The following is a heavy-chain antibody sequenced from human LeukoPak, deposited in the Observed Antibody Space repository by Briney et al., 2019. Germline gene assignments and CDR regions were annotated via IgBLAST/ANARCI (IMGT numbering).Heavy chain of an antibody. CDR1: GFTFSSYA. D-gene: IGHD2-21*02. CDR2: ISGSGGST. Sequence: GGSLRLSCAASGFTFSSYAMSWVRQAPGKGLEWVSAISGSGGSTYYADSVKGRFTISRDNSKNTLYQQMNSLRAEDTAVYYCAKEPYCGGDCSPYYFDYWGQGTLVTVSS. V-gene: IGHV3-23*01. J-gene: IGHJ4*02. CDR3: AKEPYCGGDCSPYYFDY.